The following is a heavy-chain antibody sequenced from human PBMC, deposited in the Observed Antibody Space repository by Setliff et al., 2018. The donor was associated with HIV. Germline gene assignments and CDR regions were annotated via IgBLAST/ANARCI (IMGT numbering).Heavy chain of an antibody. Sequence: SETLSLTCTVSGGSIRTGNYYWNWIRQPAGKGLEWIGYIYTSGDTNYNPSLKSRVTISADMSKNQFSLKLSSVTAADTAVYYCARGGFTGVTTHFQHWGRGTLVTVSS. CDR3: ARGGFTGVTTHFQH. CDR1: GGSIRTGNYY. J-gene: IGHJ1*01. D-gene: IGHD4-17*01. V-gene: IGHV4-61*09. CDR2: IYTSGDT.